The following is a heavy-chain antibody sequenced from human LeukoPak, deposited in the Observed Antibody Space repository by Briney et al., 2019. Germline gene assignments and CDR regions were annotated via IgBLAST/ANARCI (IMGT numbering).Heavy chain of an antibody. J-gene: IGHJ6*03. D-gene: IGHD4-17*01. V-gene: IGHV4-38-2*02. CDR3: ARDYGDYYYYYMDV. Sequence: SETLSLTCTVSGYSISSGYYWGWIRQPPGKGLEWIGSIYHSGSTYYNPSLKSRVTISVDTSKNQFSLKLRSVTAADTAVYYCARDYGDYYYYYMDVWGKGTTVTISS. CDR2: IYHSGST. CDR1: GYSISSGYY.